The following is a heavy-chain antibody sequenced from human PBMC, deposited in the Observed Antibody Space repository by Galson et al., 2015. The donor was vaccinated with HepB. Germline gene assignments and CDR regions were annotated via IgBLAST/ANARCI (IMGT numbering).Heavy chain of an antibody. CDR1: GFTFGDYA. V-gene: IGHV3-49*04. J-gene: IGHJ4*02. Sequence: SLRLSCAASGFTFGDYAMSWVRQAPGKGLEWVGFIRSKACGGTTEYAASVKGRFTISRDDSKSIAYLQMNSLKTEDTAVYYCGLLYGDGGYFDSWGQGTLVTVSS. D-gene: IGHD4-17*01. CDR3: GLLYGDGGYFDS. CDR2: IRSKACGGTT.